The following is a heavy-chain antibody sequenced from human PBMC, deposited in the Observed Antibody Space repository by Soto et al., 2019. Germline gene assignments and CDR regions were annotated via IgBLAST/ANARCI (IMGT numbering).Heavy chain of an antibody. D-gene: IGHD3-10*01. CDR3: ARPRAESGSSCWFDN. Sequence: QVQLVQSGAEVKKHGSSVKVSCKASGGTLSSYPISWVRQAPGQGLEWMGRIIPILGLQNYAKKCQGRLTITADTTTTAAYMELSSLRSEDTAVYYGARPRAESGSSCWFDNWGPGTLVSVSS. V-gene: IGHV1-69*02. CDR2: IIPILGLQ. J-gene: IGHJ5*02. CDR1: GGTLSSYP.